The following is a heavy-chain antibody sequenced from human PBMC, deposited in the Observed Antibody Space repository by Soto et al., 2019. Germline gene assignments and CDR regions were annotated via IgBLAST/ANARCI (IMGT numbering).Heavy chain of an antibody. D-gene: IGHD1-1*01. CDR1: GFSLSTSGMC. CDR2: IDWDDDK. CDR3: ARIDGTTGYFDY. J-gene: IGHJ4*02. V-gene: IGHV2-70*11. Sequence: SGPTLVYPTQTLTLTCPFSGFSLSTSGMCVSWIRQPPGKALEWLARIDWDDDKYYSTSLKTRLTISKDTSKNQVVLTMTNMDPVDTATYYCARIDGTTGYFDYWGQGTLVTVSS.